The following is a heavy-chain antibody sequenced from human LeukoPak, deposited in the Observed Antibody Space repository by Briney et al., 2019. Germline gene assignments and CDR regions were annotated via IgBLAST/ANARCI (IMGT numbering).Heavy chain of an antibody. Sequence: PGGSLRLSCATSGFTFSSYWMNWVRQAPGKGLEWVSYISGSSGIIDYADSVRGRFTISRDNAKNSLYLQMNSLRAEDTAVYYCARSGGYCSSTSCYRPGYYGTDVWGQGTTVTVSS. J-gene: IGHJ6*02. CDR1: GFTFSSYW. CDR3: ARSGGYCSSTSCYRPGYYGTDV. CDR2: ISGSSGII. D-gene: IGHD2-2*01. V-gene: IGHV3-48*01.